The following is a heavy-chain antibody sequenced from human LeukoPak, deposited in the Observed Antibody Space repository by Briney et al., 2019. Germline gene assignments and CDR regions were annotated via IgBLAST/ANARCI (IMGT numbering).Heavy chain of an antibody. V-gene: IGHV3-30*03. Sequence: GGSLRLSCAGSGFTFSNYGIHWVRQVPGKGLEWVAVISYDGSNKYYADSVKGRFTISRDNSKNTLYLQMNSLRGEDTGVYYCARDLESEPGQGPDYWGQGTLVTVSS. J-gene: IGHJ4*02. CDR2: ISYDGSNK. D-gene: IGHD1-14*01. CDR1: GFTFSNYG. CDR3: ARDLESEPGQGPDY.